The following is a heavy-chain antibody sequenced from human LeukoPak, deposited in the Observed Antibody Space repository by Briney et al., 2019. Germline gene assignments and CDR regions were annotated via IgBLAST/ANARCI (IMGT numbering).Heavy chain of an antibody. CDR1: GVSVSNFY. Sequence: KPSETLSLTCAVSGVSVSNFYWSWIRQPAGKGLEWVGRIYTNGRTKYNPSLNSRASLSVDTSKNQLSLRLASVTAADTAVFYCVRDKRGWLQEKNYYYYVDVWGKGTTVT. J-gene: IGHJ6*03. V-gene: IGHV4-4*07. D-gene: IGHD5-24*01. CDR3: VRDKRGWLQEKNYYYYVDV. CDR2: IYTNGRT.